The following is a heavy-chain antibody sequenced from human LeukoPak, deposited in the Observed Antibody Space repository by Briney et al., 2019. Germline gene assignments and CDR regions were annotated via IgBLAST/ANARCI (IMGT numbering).Heavy chain of an antibody. Sequence: GGSLRLSCAASGFSFANYGMSWLRQAPGKGLEWVSAISYSGGNTYSADSVKGRFTISRDNSKNTLYLQMNSLRAENAAVYYCAKDGPSMVDAFDIWGQGAMVTVSS. V-gene: IGHV3-23*01. CDR3: AKDGPSMVDAFDI. CDR1: GFSFANYG. CDR2: ISYSGGNT. D-gene: IGHD3-10*01. J-gene: IGHJ3*02.